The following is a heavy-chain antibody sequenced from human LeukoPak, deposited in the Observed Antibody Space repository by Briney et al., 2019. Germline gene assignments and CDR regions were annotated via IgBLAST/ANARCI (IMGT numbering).Heavy chain of an antibody. CDR1: GFTFSNFW. D-gene: IGHD1-26*01. J-gene: IGHJ3*02. Sequence: GESLRLSCTATGFTFSNFWMGWVRQAPGKGLEWVANIKQDETEKFYLGSVKGRFTISRDNAKNSLYLQMNSLKAEDTAIYYCAREVGTPQAFDIWGQGTMVTVSS. CDR3: AREVGTPQAFDI. V-gene: IGHV3-7*01. CDR2: IKQDETEK.